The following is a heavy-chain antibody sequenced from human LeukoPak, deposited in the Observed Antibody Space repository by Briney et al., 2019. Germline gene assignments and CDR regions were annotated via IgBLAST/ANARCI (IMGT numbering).Heavy chain of an antibody. CDR2: IRSKTNSYAT. Sequence: GGSLKLSCAASGFTFSGSAMHWVRQASGKGLEWVGRIRSKTNSYATAYAASVKGRFTISRDDSKNTAYLQMNSLKTEDTAVYYCTRLHCISSSCYLFDYWGQGTLVTVSS. D-gene: IGHD2-2*01. CDR3: TRLHCISSSCYLFDY. V-gene: IGHV3-73*01. J-gene: IGHJ4*02. CDR1: GFTFSGSA.